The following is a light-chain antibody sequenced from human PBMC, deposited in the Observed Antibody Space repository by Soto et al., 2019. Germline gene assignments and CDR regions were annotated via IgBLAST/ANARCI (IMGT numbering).Light chain of an antibody. V-gene: IGKV4-1*01. CDR2: WAS. J-gene: IGKJ1*01. Sequence: DIVMTQSPDSLAVSLGERATINCKSSQSVLYSSNNKNCLAWYQQKPGQPTKLLIYWASTRESGVPDRFSGSGSGTDFTLTISSLQAEDVAVYYCQQYYSNPPTFGQGTKVDIK. CDR3: QQYYSNPPT. CDR1: QSVLYSSNNKNC.